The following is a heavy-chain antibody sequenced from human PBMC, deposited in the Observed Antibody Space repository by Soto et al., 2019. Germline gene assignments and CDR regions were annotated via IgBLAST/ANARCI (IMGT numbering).Heavy chain of an antibody. CDR3: AKDRYYDTPGWFDP. V-gene: IGHV3-23*01. D-gene: IGHD3-22*01. CDR1: GFTFRDHA. Sequence: GSLRLSCVGSGFTFRDHAMRWVRQAPGRGLEWVSAISANGASIQHADSVKGRFSVSRDNAKNTVYLQMDNLRTEDSAVYYCAKDRYYDTPGWFDPWGQGSRVTVYS. CDR2: ISANGASI. J-gene: IGHJ5*02.